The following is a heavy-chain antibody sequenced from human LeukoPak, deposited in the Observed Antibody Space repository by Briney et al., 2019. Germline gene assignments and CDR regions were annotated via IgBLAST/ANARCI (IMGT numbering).Heavy chain of an antibody. CDR3: ARDLFGSSGWYEYYYYGMDV. CDR2: IIPIFGTA. J-gene: IGHJ6*02. D-gene: IGHD6-19*01. CDR1: GGTFSSYA. Sequence: SVKVSCKASGGTFSSYAISWVRQAPAQGLEWMGGIIPIFGTANYAQKFQGRVTITADESTSTAYMELSSLRSEDTAVYYCARDLFGSSGWYEYYYYGMDVWGQGTTVTVSS. V-gene: IGHV1-69*13.